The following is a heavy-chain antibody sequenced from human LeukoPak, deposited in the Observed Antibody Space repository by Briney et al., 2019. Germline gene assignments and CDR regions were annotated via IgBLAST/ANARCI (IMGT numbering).Heavy chain of an antibody. CDR3: ATYSGYSGYDYAFDI. CDR1: GGSISSYY. CDR2: IYTSGST. Sequence: SETLSPTCTVSGGSISSYYWSWIRQPPGKGLEWIGRIYTSGSTNYNPSLKSRVTMSVDTSKNQFSLKLSSVTAADTAVYYCATYSGYSGYDYAFDIWGQGTMVTVSS. J-gene: IGHJ3*02. V-gene: IGHV4-4*07. D-gene: IGHD5-12*01.